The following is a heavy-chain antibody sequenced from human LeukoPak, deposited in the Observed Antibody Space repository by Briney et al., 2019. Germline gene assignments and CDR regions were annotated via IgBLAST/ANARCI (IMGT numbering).Heavy chain of an antibody. CDR1: GFTLSSYS. D-gene: IGHD3-10*01. CDR2: ISSSSSYI. Sequence: GGSLRLSCGASGFTLSSYSMTWVRQAPGKGLEWVSSISSSSSYIYYADSVKGRFTISRDNAKNSLYLQMNSLRAEDTAVYYCAISMVRGVIHPNWGQGTLVTVSS. V-gene: IGHV3-21*01. J-gene: IGHJ4*02. CDR3: AISMVRGVIHPN.